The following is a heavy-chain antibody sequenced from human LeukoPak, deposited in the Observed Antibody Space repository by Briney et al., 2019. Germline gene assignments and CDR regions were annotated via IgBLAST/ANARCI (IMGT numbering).Heavy chain of an antibody. Sequence: GGSLRLSCAASGFTFSSYAMHWVRQAPGKGLEWVAVISYDGSNKYYADSVKGRFTISRDNSKNTLYLQMNSLRAEDTAVYYCARGNSQPRGYSYGPRGYYFDYWGQGTLVTASS. CDR2: ISYDGSNK. D-gene: IGHD5-18*01. CDR3: ARGNSQPRGYSYGPRGYYFDY. J-gene: IGHJ4*02. V-gene: IGHV3-30*04. CDR1: GFTFSSYA.